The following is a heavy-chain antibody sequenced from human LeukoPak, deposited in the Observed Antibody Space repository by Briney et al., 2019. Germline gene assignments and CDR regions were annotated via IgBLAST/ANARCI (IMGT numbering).Heavy chain of an antibody. Sequence: PSETLSLTCTVFGGSISRYYWSWIRQPAGKGLEWIGRIYSNGNINHNPTLKSRVTMSVDTSKNEVSLELTSLTAADTAVYFCARDPGGYTGPFDCWGQGTLVTVSS. CDR2: IYSNGNI. J-gene: IGHJ4*02. V-gene: IGHV4-4*07. CDR3: ARDPGGYTGPFDC. CDR1: GGSISRYY. D-gene: IGHD5-12*01.